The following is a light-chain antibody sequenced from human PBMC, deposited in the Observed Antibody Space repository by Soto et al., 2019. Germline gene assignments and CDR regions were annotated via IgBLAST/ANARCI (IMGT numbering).Light chain of an antibody. CDR2: GAS. CDR1: QSVSSN. CDR3: QQYGRSPTT. Sequence: ETVMTQSPATLSVSPGERATLSCRASQSVSSNLAWYQQKPGQAPRLLIYGASTRATGIPARFSGSGSGTEFTLTISSLQSEDFAVYYCQQYGRSPTTFGQGTKVDIK. J-gene: IGKJ1*01. V-gene: IGKV3-15*01.